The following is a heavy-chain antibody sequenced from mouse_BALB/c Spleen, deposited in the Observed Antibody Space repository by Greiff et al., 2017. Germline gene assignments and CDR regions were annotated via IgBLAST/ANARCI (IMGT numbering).Heavy chain of an antibody. J-gene: IGHJ3*01. CDR1: GFTFSSYY. CDR2: INSNGGST. Sequence: EVKLVESEGGLVKLGGSLKLSCAASGFTFSSYYMSWVRQTPEKRLELVAAINSNGGSTYYPDTVKGRFTISRDSAKNTLYLQMSSLKSEDTALYYCARHRSTMITTVSWFAYWGQGTLVTVSA. D-gene: IGHD2-4*01. V-gene: IGHV5-6-2*01. CDR3: ARHRSTMITTVSWFAY.